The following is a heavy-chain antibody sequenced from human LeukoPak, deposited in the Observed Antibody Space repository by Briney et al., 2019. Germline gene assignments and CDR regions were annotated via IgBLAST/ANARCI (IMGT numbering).Heavy chain of an antibody. CDR1: GFTFDDYA. J-gene: IGHJ4*02. CDR3: AKDRSGWDKTFDY. CDR2: IRWNSGSI. D-gene: IGHD6-19*01. V-gene: IGHV3-9*01. Sequence: GRSLRLSCAASGFTFDDYAMHWVRQAPGKGLEWVSGIRWNSGSIGYADSVKGRFTISRDNAKNSLYLQMNSLRAEDTALYYCAKDRSGWDKTFDYWGQGTLVTVSS.